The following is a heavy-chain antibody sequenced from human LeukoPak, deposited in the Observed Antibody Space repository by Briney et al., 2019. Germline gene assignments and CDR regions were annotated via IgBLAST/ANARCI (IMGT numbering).Heavy chain of an antibody. D-gene: IGHD5-12*01. CDR3: ARGTLVATIDY. Sequence: PSETLSLTCAVYGGSFSGYYWSWIRQPPGKGLEWIGEINHSGSTNYNPSLKSRVTISVDTSKNQFSLKLGSVTAADTAVYYCARGTLVATIDYWGQGTLVTVSP. CDR1: GGSFSGYY. J-gene: IGHJ4*02. V-gene: IGHV4-34*01. CDR2: INHSGST.